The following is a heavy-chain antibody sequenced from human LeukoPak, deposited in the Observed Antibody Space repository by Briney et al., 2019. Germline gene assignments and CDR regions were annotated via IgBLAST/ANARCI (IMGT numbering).Heavy chain of an antibody. Sequence: ASVKVSCKASGYTFTGYYMYWVRQAPGQGLEWMGWIIPNNGATNYAQKFQGRVTMTSDTSISTAYMELSWLRSDDTAVYYCARGRGIGTVNYCDYWGQGTLVTVSS. CDR3: ARGRGIGTVNYCDY. CDR2: IIPNNGAT. V-gene: IGHV1-2*02. D-gene: IGHD3-3*02. J-gene: IGHJ4*02. CDR1: GYTFTGYY.